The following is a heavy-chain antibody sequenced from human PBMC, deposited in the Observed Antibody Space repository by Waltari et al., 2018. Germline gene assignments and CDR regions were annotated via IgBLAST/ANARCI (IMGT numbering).Heavy chain of an antibody. CDR3: AKDADYDSSGYVYDY. CDR2: IIGSGSGT. CDR1: GFTFSTYA. J-gene: IGHJ4*02. D-gene: IGHD3-22*01. Sequence: EVQLLESGGGLEQRGGSLRLSCAASGFTFSTYAMTWVRQAPGKWLELVSVIIGSGSGTYYADSVKGRFTISRDNSKNTLYLQMNSLRGEDTAVYYCAKDADYDSSGYVYDYWGQGTLVTVSS. V-gene: IGHV3-23*01.